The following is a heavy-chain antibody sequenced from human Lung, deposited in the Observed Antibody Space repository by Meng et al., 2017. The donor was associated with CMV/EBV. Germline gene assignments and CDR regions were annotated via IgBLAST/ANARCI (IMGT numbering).Heavy chain of an antibody. V-gene: IGHV3-30*02. CDR3: AKDFCSSTSCYRSYYYYYGMDV. J-gene: IGHJ6*02. CDR1: GFTFSSYG. D-gene: IGHD2-2*01. CDR2: IRYDGSNK. Sequence: GSLRLSCAASGFTFSSYGMHWVRQAPGKGLEWVAFIRYDGSNKYYADSVKGRFTISRDNSKNTLYLQMNSLRAEDTAVYYCAKDFCSSTSCYRSYYYYYGMDVWGQGTTVTVSS.